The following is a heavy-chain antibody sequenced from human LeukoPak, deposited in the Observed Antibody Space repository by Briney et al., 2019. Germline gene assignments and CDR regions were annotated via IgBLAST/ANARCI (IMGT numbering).Heavy chain of an antibody. CDR3: AKGISVTTVDY. D-gene: IGHD4-17*01. Sequence: PGGSLRLSCAASGFTFSSYGMHWVRQAPGKGLEWVAVISYDGSNKYYAGSVKGRFTISRDNSKNTLYLQMNSLRAEDTAVYYCAKGISVTTVDYWGQGTLVTVSS. CDR1: GFTFSSYG. J-gene: IGHJ4*02. CDR2: ISYDGSNK. V-gene: IGHV3-30*18.